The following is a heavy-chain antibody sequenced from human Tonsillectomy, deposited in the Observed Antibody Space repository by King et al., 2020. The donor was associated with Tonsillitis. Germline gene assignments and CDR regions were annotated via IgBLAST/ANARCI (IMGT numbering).Heavy chain of an antibody. Sequence: VQLVGSGGGLVKPGGSLRLSCAASGFTFSNAWMNWVRQAPGKGLEWLARIKSKPAGGTIDYAAPVKGSFTISRDDSKNTVYLQINSLKTEDTAVYSCATGGWSFDFWGRGTLVTVSS. D-gene: IGHD3-10*01. J-gene: IGHJ2*01. CDR1: GFTFSNAW. CDR3: ATGGWSFDF. V-gene: IGHV3-15*01. CDR2: IKSKPAGGTI.